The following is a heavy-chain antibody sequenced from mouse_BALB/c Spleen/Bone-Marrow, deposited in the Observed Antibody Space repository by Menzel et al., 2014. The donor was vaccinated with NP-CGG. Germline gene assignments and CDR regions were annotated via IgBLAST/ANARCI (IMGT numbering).Heavy chain of an antibody. CDR3: ARTPWFAY. Sequence: QAQLKESGAELVRPGSSVKISCKASGFAFSSYWLNWVRQRPGPGLEWIGQIYPGDGDTNYNGKFKGKATLTADRSSSTAYMQLSSLTSEDSAVYFCARTPWFAYWGQGTLVTVSA. CDR1: GFAFSSYW. J-gene: IGHJ3*01. V-gene: IGHV1-80*01. CDR2: IYPGDGDT.